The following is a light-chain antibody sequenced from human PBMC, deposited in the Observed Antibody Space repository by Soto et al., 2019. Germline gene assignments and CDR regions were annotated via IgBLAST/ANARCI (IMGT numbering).Light chain of an antibody. CDR1: QSISMW. CDR3: QQYNHYQWT. CDR2: KAS. J-gene: IGKJ1*01. V-gene: IGKV1-5*03. Sequence: DVPMTQSPSTLSASVGDSVTITCRASQSISMWLAWYQQKAGKAPNLLIYKASSLEGGVPSRFSGSESGTEFTLTINSLQSDDFTTYYCQQYNHYQWTFGQGTKVE.